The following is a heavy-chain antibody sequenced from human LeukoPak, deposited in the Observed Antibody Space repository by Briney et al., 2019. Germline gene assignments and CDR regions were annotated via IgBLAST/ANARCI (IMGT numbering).Heavy chain of an antibody. CDR2: ISYDGSNK. CDR1: GFTFSSYG. CDR3: AKQWDCSSTSCLLDY. Sequence: GGSLRLSCAASGFTFSSYGVHWVRQAPGKGLEWVAVISYDGSNKYYADSVKGRFTISRDNSKNTLYLQMNSLRAEDTAVYYCAKQWDCSSTSCLLDYWGQGTLVTVSS. D-gene: IGHD2-2*01. V-gene: IGHV3-30*18. J-gene: IGHJ4*02.